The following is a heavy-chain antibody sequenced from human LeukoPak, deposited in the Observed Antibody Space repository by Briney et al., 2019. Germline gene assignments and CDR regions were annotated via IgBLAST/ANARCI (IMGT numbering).Heavy chain of an antibody. D-gene: IGHD3-9*01. CDR2: ISIGSTYI. CDR3: ARGDFDWLLGDDAFDI. CDR1: GITFSRYS. V-gene: IGHV3-21*01. Sequence: PGGSLSLSCAASGITFSRYSMNWVRQAPGKGLEWVSSISIGSTYIYYADSVKGRFTISRDNAKNSLYLQMNSLRAEDTAVYYCARGDFDWLLGDDAFDIWGQGTMVTVSS. J-gene: IGHJ3*02.